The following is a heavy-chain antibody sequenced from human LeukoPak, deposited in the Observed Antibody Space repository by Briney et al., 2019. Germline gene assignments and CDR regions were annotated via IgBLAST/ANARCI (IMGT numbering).Heavy chain of an antibody. CDR3: AKGRLWFGELLNYFDY. CDR2: ISGSGGST. CDR1: GFTFSSYA. Sequence: SGGSLRLSCAASGFTFSSYAMSWVRQAPGKGLEWVSAISGSGGSTYYADSVKGRFTISRDNSKNTLYLQMNSLRAEDTAVYYCAKGRLWFGELLNYFDYWGQGTLVTVSS. D-gene: IGHD3-10*01. J-gene: IGHJ4*02. V-gene: IGHV3-23*01.